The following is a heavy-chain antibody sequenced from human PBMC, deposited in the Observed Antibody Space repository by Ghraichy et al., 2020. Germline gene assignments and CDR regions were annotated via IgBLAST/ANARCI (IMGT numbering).Heavy chain of an antibody. CDR2: IYYSGST. CDR1: GGSISSYY. V-gene: IGHV4-59*01. D-gene: IGHD6-19*01. J-gene: IGHJ4*02. CDR3: ARVWDSSGFVFDY. Sequence: SETLSLTCTVSGGSISSYYWSWIRQPPGKGLEWIGYIYYSGSTNYNPSLKSRVTISVDTSKNQFSLKLSSVTAADTAVYYCARVWDSSGFVFDYWGQGTLVTVSS.